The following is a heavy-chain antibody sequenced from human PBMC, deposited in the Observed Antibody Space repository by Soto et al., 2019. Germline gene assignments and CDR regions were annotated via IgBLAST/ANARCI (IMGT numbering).Heavy chain of an antibody. CDR2: IWNDGKTK. CDR3: AGDPAGSGWAFEF. Sequence: QVQLVESGGGVVQPGTSLRLSCAASGFTFSTHAMHWVRQAPGKGLEWVSMIWNDGKTKFYGDSVKGRFTISRDNSKNTVDLQMNSLRVEDTAVYYCAGDPAGSGWAFEFWGQGNLVTVSS. V-gene: IGHV3-33*01. D-gene: IGHD6-19*01. CDR1: GFTFSTHA. J-gene: IGHJ4*02.